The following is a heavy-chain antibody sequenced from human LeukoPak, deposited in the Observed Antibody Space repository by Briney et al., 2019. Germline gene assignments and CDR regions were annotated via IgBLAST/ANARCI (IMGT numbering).Heavy chain of an antibody. J-gene: IGHJ4*02. CDR1: AFNFRSYW. V-gene: IGHV3-7*01. CDR2: IKQDGSEK. CDR3: ARETGFYFDRSGYSPYYFDS. Sequence: GRSLRLSCAASAFNFRSYWMSWLRQAPGKGLEWVANIKQDGSEKFYVDAVKGRFTISRDNAKNSLHLQMNSLRAEDTAVYYCARETGFYFDRSGYSPYYFDSWGQGTLVTVSP. D-gene: IGHD3-22*01.